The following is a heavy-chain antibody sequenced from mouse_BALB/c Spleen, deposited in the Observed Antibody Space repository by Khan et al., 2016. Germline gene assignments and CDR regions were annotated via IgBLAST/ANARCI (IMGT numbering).Heavy chain of an antibody. CDR1: GYSITSDYA. J-gene: IGHJ3*01. CDR2: ISYSGST. D-gene: IGHD1-1*01. Sequence: EVQLQESGPGLVKPSQSLSLTCTVTGYSITSDYAWYWIRQFPGNKLEWMGYISYSGSTSYNPSLNSRISITRDTSKNQFFLKLNSVTTEDTATYCCATTVVAPRFAYWGQGTLVTVSA. CDR3: ATTVVAPRFAY. V-gene: IGHV3-2*02.